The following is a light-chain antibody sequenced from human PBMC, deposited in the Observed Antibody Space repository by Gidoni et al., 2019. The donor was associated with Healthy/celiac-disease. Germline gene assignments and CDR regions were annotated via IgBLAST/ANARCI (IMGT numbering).Light chain of an antibody. CDR1: QSVLYSSNNKNY. J-gene: IGKJ4*01. CDR3: QQYYSTPLT. V-gene: IGKV4-1*01. CDR2: WAS. Sequence: LGERATINCKSSQSVLYSSNNKNYLAWYQQKPGQPPKLLIYWASTRESGVPDRFSGSGSGTDFTLTISSLQAEDVAVYYCQQYYSTPLTFGGXTKVEIK.